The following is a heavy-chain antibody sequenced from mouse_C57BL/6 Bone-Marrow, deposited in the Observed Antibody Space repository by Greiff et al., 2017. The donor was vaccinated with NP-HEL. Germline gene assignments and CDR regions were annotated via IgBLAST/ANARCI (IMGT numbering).Heavy chain of an antibody. D-gene: IGHD1-1*01. CDR2: IDPSDSST. Sequence: QVQLQQSGAELVMPGASVKLSCKASGYTFTSYWMHWVKQRPGQGLEWIGEIDPSDSSTNYNQKFKGKSTLTVDKSSSTAYMQLSSLTSEDSAVYYCARSITTVVPSTWYFDVWGTGTTVTVSS. V-gene: IGHV1-69*01. J-gene: IGHJ1*03. CDR3: ARSITTVVPSTWYFDV. CDR1: GYTFTSYW.